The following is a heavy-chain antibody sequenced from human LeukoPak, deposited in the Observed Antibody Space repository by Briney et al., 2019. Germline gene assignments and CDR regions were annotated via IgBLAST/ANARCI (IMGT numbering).Heavy chain of an antibody. Sequence: GGSLRLSCAASGFTFSSYGMHWVRQAAGKGLEWVAVIWYDGSNKYYADSVKGRFTISRDNSKNTLYLQMNSLRAEDTAVYYRARHPYSMYYYGSGSAPPPKYFQHWGQGTLVTVSS. D-gene: IGHD3-10*01. CDR2: IWYDGSNK. J-gene: IGHJ1*01. CDR3: ARHPYSMYYYGSGSAPPPKYFQH. CDR1: GFTFSSYG. V-gene: IGHV3-33*01.